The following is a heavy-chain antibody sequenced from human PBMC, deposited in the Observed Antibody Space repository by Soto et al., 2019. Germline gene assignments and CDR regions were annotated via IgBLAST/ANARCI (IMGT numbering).Heavy chain of an antibody. Sequence: GGSRRLSCAASGFTFSSYAMSWVRQAPGKGLEWVSAISGSGGSTYYADSVKGRFTISRDNSKNTLYLQMNSLRAEDTAVYYCARPSDYYDSSGQKTDAFDIWGQGTMVTVSS. J-gene: IGHJ3*02. V-gene: IGHV3-23*01. CDR3: ARPSDYYDSSGQKTDAFDI. CDR2: ISGSGGST. D-gene: IGHD3-22*01. CDR1: GFTFSSYA.